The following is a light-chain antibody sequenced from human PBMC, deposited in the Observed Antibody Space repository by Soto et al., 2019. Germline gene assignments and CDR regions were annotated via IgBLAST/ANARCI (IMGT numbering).Light chain of an antibody. CDR3: MQALQTPRT. CDR1: QSLLHSNGYTY. CDR2: LGS. J-gene: IGKJ2*01. V-gene: IGKV2-28*01. Sequence: DIVMTQSPLSLPVTPGEPASISCRPSQSLLHSNGYTYLDWYLQKPGQSPQILIYLGSNRASGVPDRFSGSGSGTDFTLKISRVEAEDVGVYYCMQALQTPRTFGQGTKLEIK.